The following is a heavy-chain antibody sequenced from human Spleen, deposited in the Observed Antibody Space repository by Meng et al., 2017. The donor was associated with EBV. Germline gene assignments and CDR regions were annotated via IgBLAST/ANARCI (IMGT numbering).Heavy chain of an antibody. J-gene: IGHJ4*02. D-gene: IGHD3-10*01. CDR1: SGSISSSNW. CDR3: ARRRIIQGADY. Sequence: QVQLGEGGPGPVKPSGTLALSWAASSGSISSSNWWTWVRQPPGKGLEWIGEIYYSGMTNYNPSLKSRVTISIDESNNHFSLKLTSLTAADTAIYFCARRRIIQGADYWGQGTLVTVSS. CDR2: IYYSGMT. V-gene: IGHV4-4*02.